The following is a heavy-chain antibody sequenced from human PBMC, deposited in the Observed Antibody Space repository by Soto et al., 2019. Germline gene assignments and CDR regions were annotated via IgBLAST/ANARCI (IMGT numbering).Heavy chain of an antibody. CDR1: GFTFSSYA. D-gene: IGHD6-13*01. CDR3: AAVTISSARGPVAY. J-gene: IGHJ4*02. Sequence: QVQLVESGGGVVQPGRSLRLSCAASGFTFSSYAMHCLRQAPGKGLEWVAAISYDGSNKYYSDSVKGRFTISRDNCKNTRDLKMDSLRAEDTSVYYCAAVTISSARGPVAYWGQGTLVTVSS. CDR2: ISYDGSNK. V-gene: IGHV3-30-3*01.